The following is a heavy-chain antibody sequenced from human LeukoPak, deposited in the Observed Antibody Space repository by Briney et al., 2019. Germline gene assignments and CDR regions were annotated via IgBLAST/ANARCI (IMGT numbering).Heavy chain of an antibody. V-gene: IGHV3-23*01. CDR1: GFTFSIYG. J-gene: IGHJ4*02. CDR2: ISPGGDIP. CDR3: AKDPVGRRWFLDQ. Sequence: HPGGSLRLSCAASGFTFSIYGMNWVRQAPGKGLEWVSGISPGGDIPYYADSVKGRITISRDNSKNTLYLEMNSLRGEDTAVYYCAKDPVGRRWFLDQWGQGTLVTVSS. D-gene: IGHD4-23*01.